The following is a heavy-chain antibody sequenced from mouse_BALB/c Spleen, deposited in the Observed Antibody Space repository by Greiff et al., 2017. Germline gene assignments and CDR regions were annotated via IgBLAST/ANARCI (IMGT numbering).Heavy chain of an antibody. V-gene: IGHV5-6*02. Sequence: EVMLVESGGDLVKPGGSLKLSCAASGFTFSSYGMSWVRQTPDKRLEWVATISSGGSYTYYPDSVKGRFTISRDNAKNTLYLQMSSLKSEDTAMYYCARRSLLQNWYFDVWGAGTTVTVSS. CDR3: ARRSLLQNWYFDV. CDR1: GFTFSSYG. CDR2: ISSGGSYT. D-gene: IGHD1-2*01. J-gene: IGHJ1*01.